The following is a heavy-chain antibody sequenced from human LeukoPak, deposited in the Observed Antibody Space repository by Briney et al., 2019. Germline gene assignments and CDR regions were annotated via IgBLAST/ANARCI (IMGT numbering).Heavy chain of an antibody. J-gene: IGHJ6*03. D-gene: IGHD3-3*01. CDR2: INHSGST. V-gene: IGHV4-34*01. Sequence: SETLSLTCTVSGGSISSYYWSWIRQPPGKGLEWIGEINHSGSTNYNPSLTSRVTISVDTSKNQFSLKLSSVTAADTAVYYCARRGRRRNFGSTPYYYYYYMDVWGKGTTVTISS. CDR3: ARRGRRRNFGSTPYYYYYYMDV. CDR1: GGSISSYY.